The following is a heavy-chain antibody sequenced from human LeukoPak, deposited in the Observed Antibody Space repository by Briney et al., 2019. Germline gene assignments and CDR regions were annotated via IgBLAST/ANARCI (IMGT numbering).Heavy chain of an antibody. D-gene: IGHD2-21*01. J-gene: IGHJ3*02. CDR1: GFTVSSNY. Sequence: GGSLRLSCAASGFTVSSNYMSWVRQAPGKGLEWVSVIYGGGSTDYADSVKGRFTISRDNLKNTLYLQMNSLRAEDTAVYYCARGGSGDIFDIWGQGTMVTISS. CDR3: ARGGSGDIFDI. V-gene: IGHV3-53*01. CDR2: IYGGGST.